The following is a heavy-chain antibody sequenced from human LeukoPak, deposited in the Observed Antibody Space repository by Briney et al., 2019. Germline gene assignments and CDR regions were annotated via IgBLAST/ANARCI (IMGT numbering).Heavy chain of an antibody. CDR3: ARAAYSDYDWGFDY. D-gene: IGHD5-12*01. CDR2: IYHSGST. V-gene: IGHV4-30-2*01. CDR1: GGSISSGGYS. J-gene: IGHJ4*02. Sequence: SETLSPTCAVSGGSISSGGYSWSWIRQPPGKGLEWIGYIYHSGSTYYNPSLKSRVTISVDRSKNQFSLKLSSVTAADTAVYYCARAAYSDYDWGFDYWGQGTLVTVSS.